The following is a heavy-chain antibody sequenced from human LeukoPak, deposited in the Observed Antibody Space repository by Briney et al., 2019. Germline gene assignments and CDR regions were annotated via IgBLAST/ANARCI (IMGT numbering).Heavy chain of an antibody. CDR3: AKQAASESPVNY. Sequence: GASLRLSCAASGFTLSSYAMSWVRQAPGKGLEWVSAISGSGGSTYYADSVKGRFTISRDNSKNTLYLQVNSLRAEDTAVYYCAKQAASESPVNYWGQGTLVTVSS. CDR1: GFTLSSYA. D-gene: IGHD6-25*01. J-gene: IGHJ4*02. CDR2: ISGSGGST. V-gene: IGHV3-23*01.